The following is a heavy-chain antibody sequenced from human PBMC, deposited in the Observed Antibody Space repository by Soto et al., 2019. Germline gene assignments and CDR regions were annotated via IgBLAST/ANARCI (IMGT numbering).Heavy chain of an antibody. CDR3: ARDKDYYGSGSYYRGWFDP. D-gene: IGHD3-10*01. CDR2: IYHSGST. V-gene: IGHV4-4*02. CDR1: GGSISSSNW. Sequence: QVQLQESGPGLVKPSGTLSLTCAVSGGSISSSNWWSWVRQPPGKGLAWIGEIYHSGSTNYNPSLKSRVHISVDKSQNQCSLKLNSVTAADTAVYYCARDKDYYGSGSYYRGWFDPWGQGTLVTVSS. J-gene: IGHJ5*02.